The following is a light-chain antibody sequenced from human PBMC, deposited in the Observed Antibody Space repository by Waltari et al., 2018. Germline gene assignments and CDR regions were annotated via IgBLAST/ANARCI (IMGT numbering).Light chain of an antibody. J-gene: IGKJ1*01. CDR2: GAS. V-gene: IGKV1-5*03. Sequence: DIPVTQSPSTLSASVGDRVSITCRASQSISSSLAWFQQKPGKGPKLLIYGASTLESWVPSRFSGSGSGTEFTLTISSLQPDDFATYYCQQYFHLSTFGQGTKVEIK. CDR1: QSISSS. CDR3: QQYFHLST.